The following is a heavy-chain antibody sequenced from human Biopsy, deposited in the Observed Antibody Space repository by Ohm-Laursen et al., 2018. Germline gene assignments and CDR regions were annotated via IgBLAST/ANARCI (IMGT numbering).Heavy chain of an antibody. CDR2: ISYDQITK. V-gene: IGHV3-30*18. D-gene: IGHD5/OR15-5a*01. CDR1: GFTLRTYG. Sequence: SLRLSRAASGFTLRTYGMHWVRLAPGKGLEWVAVISYDQITKHYADSVRGRFTISRDNSKNTLYLQVNSLRAEDTAVYYCAKDLSVYYYYGIDVWGQGTTVTVSS. J-gene: IGHJ6*02. CDR3: AKDLSVYYYYGIDV.